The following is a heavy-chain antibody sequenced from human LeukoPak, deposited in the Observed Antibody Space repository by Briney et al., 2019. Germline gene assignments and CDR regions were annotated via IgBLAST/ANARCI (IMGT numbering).Heavy chain of an antibody. D-gene: IGHD5-12*01. V-gene: IGHV4-59*08. CDR3: AIVVEGYGIDY. Sequence: KSSETLSLTCTVSGGSISSYYWSWIRQPPGKGLEWIGYIYYSGSTNYNPSLKSRVTISVDTSKNQFSLKLSSVTAADTAVYYCAIVVEGYGIDYWGQGTLVTVSS. CDR2: IYYSGST. CDR1: GGSISSYY. J-gene: IGHJ4*02.